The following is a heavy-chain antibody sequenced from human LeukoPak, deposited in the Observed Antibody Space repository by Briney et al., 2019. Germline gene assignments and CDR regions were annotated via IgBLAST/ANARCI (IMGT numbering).Heavy chain of an antibody. CDR3: ARAVSMTTVTWFDP. J-gene: IGHJ5*02. CDR1: GGSFSGYY. D-gene: IGHD4-17*01. CDR2: IYHSGST. Sequence: KPSETLSLTCAVYGGSFSGYYWSWIRQPPGKGLEWIGEIYHSGSTNYNPSLKSRVTISVDKSKNQFSLKLSSVTAADTAVYYCARAVSMTTVTWFDPWGQGTLVTVSS. V-gene: IGHV4-34*01.